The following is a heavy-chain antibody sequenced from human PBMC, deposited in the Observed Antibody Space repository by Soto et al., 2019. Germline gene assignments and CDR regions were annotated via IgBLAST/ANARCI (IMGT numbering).Heavy chain of an antibody. CDR1: GFTFSSYW. Sequence: QPGGSLRLSCAASGFTFSSYWMHWVRQAPGKGLVWVSRINSDGSSTSYADSVKGRFTISRDNAKNTLYLQMNSLRAEDTAVYYCARDLRPPAGSHGSGSYPGFTYYYYYMDVWGKGTTVTVSS. CDR3: ARDLRPPAGSHGSGSYPGFTYYYYYMDV. CDR2: INSDGSST. V-gene: IGHV3-74*01. D-gene: IGHD3-10*01. J-gene: IGHJ6*03.